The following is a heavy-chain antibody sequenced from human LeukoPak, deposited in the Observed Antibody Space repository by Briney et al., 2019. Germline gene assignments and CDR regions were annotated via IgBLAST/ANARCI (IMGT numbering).Heavy chain of an antibody. J-gene: IGHJ5*02. D-gene: IGHD6-19*01. V-gene: IGHV4-39*01. CDR3: ARQPSSGWLYNWFDP. Sequence: PSETLSLTCTVSGGSISSSSYYWGWIRQPPGKGLEWIGSSYYSGSTYYNPSLKSRVTISVDTSKNQFSLKLSSVTAADTSVYYCARQPSSGWLYNWFDPWGQGTLVTVSS. CDR2: SYYSGST. CDR1: GGSISSSSYY.